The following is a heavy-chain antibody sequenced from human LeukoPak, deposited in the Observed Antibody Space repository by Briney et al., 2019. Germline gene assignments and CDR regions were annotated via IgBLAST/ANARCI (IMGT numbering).Heavy chain of an antibody. CDR3: ARKSNSGWYGAFDY. CDR1: GYAFANYL. J-gene: IGHJ4*02. V-gene: IGHV1-46*01. D-gene: IGHD6-19*01. Sequence: AASVKVSCKASGYAFANYLVHWVRQAPGQGLEWMGRIDPGGGSTDYAQKFRDRVTLTRDKSTNMAYMEVTSLTSEDTAVYYCARKSNSGWYGAFDYWGQGTLVTVSS. CDR2: IDPGGGST.